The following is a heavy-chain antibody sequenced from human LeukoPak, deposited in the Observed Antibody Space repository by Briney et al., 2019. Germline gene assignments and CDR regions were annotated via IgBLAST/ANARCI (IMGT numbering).Heavy chain of an antibody. CDR2: ISSSGSTI. CDR3: ARVGRYFDWLPRPYYYYGMDV. Sequence: GGSLRLSCAASGFIFSSYEMNWVRQAPGKGLEWVSYISSSGSTIYYADSVKGRFTISRDNAKNSLYLQMNSLRVEDTAVYYCARVGRYFDWLPRPYYYYGMDVWGRGTTVTVSS. D-gene: IGHD3-9*01. CDR1: GFIFSSYE. V-gene: IGHV3-48*03. J-gene: IGHJ6*04.